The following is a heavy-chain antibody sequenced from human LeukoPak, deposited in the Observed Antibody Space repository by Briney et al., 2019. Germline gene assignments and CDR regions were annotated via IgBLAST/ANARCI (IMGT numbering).Heavy chain of an antibody. D-gene: IGHD6-13*01. Sequence: SETLSLTCTVSGDSIREYYWSWIRQPPGKGLEWIGYVFYSGSTNYNPSLKSRVTTSVDTSKNQLSLKLSSVTAADTAVYYCARDLRRSSWSYYFDYWGQGTLVTVSS. CDR2: VFYSGST. CDR1: GDSIREYY. J-gene: IGHJ4*02. V-gene: IGHV4-59*01. CDR3: ARDLRRSSWSYYFDY.